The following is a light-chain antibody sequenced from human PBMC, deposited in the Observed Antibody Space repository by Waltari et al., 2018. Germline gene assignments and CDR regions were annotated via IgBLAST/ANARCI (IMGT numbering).Light chain of an antibody. CDR1: SSDVGGYNY. J-gene: IGLJ2*01. Sequence: QSALTQPASVSGSPGQSITISCTGTSSDVGGYNYVSWYQQHPGKAPKLIIYEVTNLPSGVSNRFSGSKSGNTASLTISGLQAEDEADYSCSSYTSSSTFSVVFGGGTKLTVL. V-gene: IGLV2-14*01. CDR3: SSYTSSSTFSVV. CDR2: EVT.